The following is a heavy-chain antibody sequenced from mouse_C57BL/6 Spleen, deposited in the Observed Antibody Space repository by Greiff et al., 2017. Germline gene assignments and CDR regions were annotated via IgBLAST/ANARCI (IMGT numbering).Heavy chain of an antibody. CDR1: GYTFTSYW. J-gene: IGHJ2*01. CDR3: ARSNWLYFDY. V-gene: IGHV1-64*01. CDR2: IHPNSGST. Sequence: QVQLQQPGAELVKPGASVKLSCKASGYTFTSYWMHWVKQRPGQGLEWIGMIHPNSGSTNYNEKFKSKATLTVDKSSSTAYMQLSSLTSEDAAVYYCARSNWLYFDYWGQGTTLTVSS. D-gene: IGHD4-1*01.